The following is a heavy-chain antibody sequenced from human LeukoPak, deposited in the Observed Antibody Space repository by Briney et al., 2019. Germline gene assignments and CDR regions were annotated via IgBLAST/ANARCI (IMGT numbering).Heavy chain of an antibody. CDR1: GFTFSNYW. J-gene: IGHJ3*02. Sequence: GGSLRLSCAACGFTFSNYWMHWVRQAPGKGLVWVSRINSDGSSTSYADSVKGRFTISRDNAKNTLYLQMNSLRAEDTAVYYCARRGAVTNAFDIWGQGIMVTVSS. V-gene: IGHV3-74*01. CDR3: ARRGAVTNAFDI. D-gene: IGHD4-17*01. CDR2: INSDGSST.